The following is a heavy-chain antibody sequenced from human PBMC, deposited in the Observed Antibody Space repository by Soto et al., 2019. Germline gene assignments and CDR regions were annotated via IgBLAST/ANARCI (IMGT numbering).Heavy chain of an antibody. J-gene: IGHJ4*02. CDR1: GYTFTGYY. V-gene: IGHV1-2*02. CDR3: ARAPSGPGGDY. Sequence: ASVKVSCEASGYTFTGYYMHWVRQAPGQGHEWMGWINPNSGGTNYAQKFQGRVTMTRDTSISTAYMELSRLSSDDTAMYYCARAPSGPGGDYWGQGALVTVSS. D-gene: IGHD2-15*01. CDR2: INPNSGGT.